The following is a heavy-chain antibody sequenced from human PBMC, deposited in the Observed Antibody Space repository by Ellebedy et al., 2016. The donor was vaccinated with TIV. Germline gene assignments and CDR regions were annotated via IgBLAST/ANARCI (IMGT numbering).Heavy chain of an antibody. J-gene: IGHJ4*02. Sequence: MPSETLSLTCTVSGGSISSYYWSWIRQPPGKGLEWIGELNHSGSPNYHPSLKSRVTISVDTSKNQFSLRLSSVTAADTAVYYCAREGGLRYFDWPETPFDYWGQGTLVTVSS. D-gene: IGHD3-9*01. V-gene: IGHV4-34*01. CDR3: AREGGLRYFDWPETPFDY. CDR1: GGSISSYY. CDR2: LNHSGSP.